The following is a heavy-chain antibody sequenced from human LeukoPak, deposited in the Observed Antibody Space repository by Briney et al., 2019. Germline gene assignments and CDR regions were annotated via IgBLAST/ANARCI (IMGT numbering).Heavy chain of an antibody. CDR2: ISSSSSTI. CDR1: GFTFSSYS. CDR3: ARDVRGDYDSSGYEEKGLDY. J-gene: IGHJ4*02. D-gene: IGHD3-22*01. Sequence: PGGSLRLSCAASGFTFSSYSMNWVRQAPGKGLEWVSYISSSSSTICYADSVKGRFTISRDNAKNSLYLQMNSLRAEDTAVYYCARDVRGDYDSSGYEEKGLDYWGQGTLVTVSS. V-gene: IGHV3-48*01.